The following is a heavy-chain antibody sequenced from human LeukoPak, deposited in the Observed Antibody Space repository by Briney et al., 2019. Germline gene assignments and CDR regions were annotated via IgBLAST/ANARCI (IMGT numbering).Heavy chain of an antibody. CDR2: IYYSGST. Sequence: SETLSLTCTVSGGSIGSYYWSWIRQPPGKGLEWIGYIYYSGSTNYNPSLKSRLTISVDTSKNQFSLKLTSVTAADTAVYYCARHDYYGSLNWFDPWGQGTLITVSS. J-gene: IGHJ5*02. CDR1: GGSIGSYY. V-gene: IGHV4-59*08. D-gene: IGHD3-10*01. CDR3: ARHDYYGSLNWFDP.